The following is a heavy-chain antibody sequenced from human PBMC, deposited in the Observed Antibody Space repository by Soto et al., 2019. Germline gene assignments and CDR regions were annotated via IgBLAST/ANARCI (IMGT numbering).Heavy chain of an antibody. D-gene: IGHD3-9*01. Sequence: GASVKVSCKVSGYTLTELSMHWVRQAPGKGLEWMGGFDPEDGETIYAQKFQGRVTMTEDTSTDTAYMELSSLRSEDTAVYYCATATDLTKYYYYYYMDVWGKGTTITVSS. CDR1: GYTLTELS. J-gene: IGHJ6*03. CDR3: ATATDLTKYYYYYYMDV. V-gene: IGHV1-24*01. CDR2: FDPEDGET.